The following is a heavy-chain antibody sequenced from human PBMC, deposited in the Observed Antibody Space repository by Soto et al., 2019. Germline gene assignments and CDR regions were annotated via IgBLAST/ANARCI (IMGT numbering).Heavy chain of an antibody. V-gene: IGHV1-18*04. J-gene: IGHJ5*02. Sequence: ASVKVSCKASGYTFTSYGISWVRRAPGQGLEWMGWISAYNGNTNYAQKLQGRVTMTTDTSTSTAYMELRSLRSDDTAVYYCAREHYDILTGYQGWFDPWGQGTLVTVSS. D-gene: IGHD3-9*01. CDR1: GYTFTSYG. CDR3: AREHYDILTGYQGWFDP. CDR2: ISAYNGNT.